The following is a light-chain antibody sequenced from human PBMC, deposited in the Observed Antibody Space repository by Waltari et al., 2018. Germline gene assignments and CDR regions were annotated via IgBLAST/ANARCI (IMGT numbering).Light chain of an antibody. CDR3: AAWDDSLNGQV. Sequence: QSVLTQPPSVSGAPRERVTISCSGSSSNIGNNVVNWYQQLPGKAPKLLLYYDYLLPSGVSDRFSGAKSGTSASLAITGLQSDDEADYYCAAWDDSLNGQVFGTGTKVTVL. J-gene: IGLJ1*01. CDR2: YDY. CDR1: SSNIGNNV. V-gene: IGLV1-36*01.